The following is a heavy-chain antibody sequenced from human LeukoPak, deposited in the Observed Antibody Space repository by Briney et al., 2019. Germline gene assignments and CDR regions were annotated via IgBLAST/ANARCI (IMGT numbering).Heavy chain of an antibody. D-gene: IGHD1-26*01. CDR1: GGSISSYY. V-gene: IGHV4-59*01. J-gene: IGHJ3*02. CDR2: IYYSGST. Sequence: SETLSLTCTVSGGSISSYYWSWIRQPPGKGLEWIGYIYYSGSTNYNPPLKSRVTISVDTSKNQFPLKLSSVTAADTAVYYCAREGPGTRDAFDIWGQGTMVTVSS. CDR3: AREGPGTRDAFDI.